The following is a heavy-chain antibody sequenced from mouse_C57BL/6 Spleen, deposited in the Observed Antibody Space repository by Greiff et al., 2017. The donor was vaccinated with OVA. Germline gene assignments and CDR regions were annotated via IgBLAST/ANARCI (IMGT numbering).Heavy chain of an antibody. CDR1: GYTFTSYW. V-gene: IGHV1-59*01. J-gene: IGHJ2*01. CDR2: IDPSDSYT. D-gene: IGHD4-1*01. CDR3: ARWKLGSFDY. Sequence: QVQLQQPGAELVRPGTSVKLSCKASGYTFTSYWMHWVKQRPGQGLEWIGVIDPSDSYTNYNQKFKGKATLTVDTSSNAAYMQLSSLTSEDSAVYYCARWKLGSFDYWGHGTTLTVSS.